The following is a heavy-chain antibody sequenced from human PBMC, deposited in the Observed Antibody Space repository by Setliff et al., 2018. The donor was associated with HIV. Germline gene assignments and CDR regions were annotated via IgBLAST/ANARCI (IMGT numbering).Heavy chain of an antibody. V-gene: IGHV4-39*07. J-gene: IGHJ2*01. CDR3: ARSQRLPGLQPPYWYFDL. CDR1: GGSIGSSHSY. Sequence: PSETLSLTCTVSGGSIGSSHSYWGWIRQPPGKGLEWIGQISHTGRTTYNSSLKSRVTMSVDSSRNQFSLTLTSMSVPDTAVYFCARSQRLPGLQPPYWYFDLWGRGTLVTVSS. D-gene: IGHD6-25*01. CDR2: ISHTGRT.